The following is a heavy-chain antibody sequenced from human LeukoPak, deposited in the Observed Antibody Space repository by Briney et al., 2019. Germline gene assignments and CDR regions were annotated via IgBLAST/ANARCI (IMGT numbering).Heavy chain of an antibody. Sequence: PGGSLRLSCAASGFTFSDYYMSWIRQAPGKGLEWVSYISSSGSTIYYADSVKGRFTISRDNAKNSLYLQMNSLRAEDTAVYYCAREGCSSTSCYEEVGDYWGQGTPVTVSS. CDR3: AREGCSSTSCYEEVGDY. CDR1: GFTFSDYY. J-gene: IGHJ4*02. V-gene: IGHV3-11*01. D-gene: IGHD2-2*01. CDR2: ISSSGSTI.